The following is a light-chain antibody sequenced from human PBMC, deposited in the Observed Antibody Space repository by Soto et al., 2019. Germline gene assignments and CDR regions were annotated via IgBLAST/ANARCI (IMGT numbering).Light chain of an antibody. CDR1: SSNIGSNA. CDR3: ASWDDSLKGVV. Sequence: QSVLTQPPSASGTPGQRVTISCSGSSSNIGSNAVNWYQNLPGTAPKLLIYRNSQRPSGVPDRFSASKSGTSASLAIRGLQSEDEADYYCASWDDSLKGVVFGGGTKLTVL. J-gene: IGLJ2*01. CDR2: RNS. V-gene: IGLV1-44*01.